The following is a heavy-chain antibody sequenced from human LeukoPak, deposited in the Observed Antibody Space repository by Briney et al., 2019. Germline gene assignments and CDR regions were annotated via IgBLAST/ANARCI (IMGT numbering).Heavy chain of an antibody. V-gene: IGHV3-30-3*01. CDR2: ISYDGSNK. Sequence: GRSLRLSCAASGFTFSGYALHWVRQAPGKGLEWVAVISYDGSNKYYADSVKGRFTISRDNSKNTLYLQMNSLRAEDTAVYYCASDNSSSWFYYYYGMDVWGQGTTVTVSS. J-gene: IGHJ6*02. CDR3: ASDNSSSWFYYYYGMDV. D-gene: IGHD6-13*01. CDR1: GFTFSGYA.